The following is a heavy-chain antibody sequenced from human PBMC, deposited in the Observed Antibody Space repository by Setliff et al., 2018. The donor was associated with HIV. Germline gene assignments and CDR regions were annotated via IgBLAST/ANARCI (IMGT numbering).Heavy chain of an antibody. Sequence: SETLSLTCTVSGGSIINTRYYWGWMRQTPGKGLEWIGRIYHSGTTYYNPSLKSRVTISVDTSKNQFSLKLTSVTAADTAVYYCARDLLWFGEFGIVRWFDPWGPGALVTVSS. V-gene: IGHV4-39*07. D-gene: IGHD3-10*01. CDR1: GGSIINTRYY. CDR3: ARDLLWFGEFGIVRWFDP. J-gene: IGHJ5*02. CDR2: IYHSGTT.